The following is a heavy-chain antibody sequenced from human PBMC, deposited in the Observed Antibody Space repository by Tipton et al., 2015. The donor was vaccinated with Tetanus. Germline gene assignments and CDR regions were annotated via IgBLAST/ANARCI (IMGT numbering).Heavy chain of an antibody. J-gene: IGHJ4*02. CDR3: ARRGGGSTFDH. Sequence: TLSLTCAVYGGSLSRYYWTWIRQPPGKGLEWIGEINHSGSTNHNPSLKSRVTLSVDTSKNQFSLRLSSLSAADTAVYFCARRGGGSTFDHWGQGTLVTVSS. CDR2: INHSGST. CDR1: GGSLSRYY. D-gene: IGHD1-26*01. V-gene: IGHV4-34*01.